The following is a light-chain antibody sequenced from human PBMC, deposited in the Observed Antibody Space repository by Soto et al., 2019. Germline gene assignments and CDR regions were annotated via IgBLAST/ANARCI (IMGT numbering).Light chain of an antibody. Sequence: DIQMTQPPSPLPPSVGDRVTITSRASKSISSYLNGYQQKPGKAPKLLIYAASSLQSGVPSRFSGSGSGTDFTLTISSLQPEDFATYYCQQSYSTPRTFGQGTKVEIK. J-gene: IGKJ1*01. CDR3: QQSYSTPRT. V-gene: IGKV1-39*01. CDR1: KSISSY. CDR2: AAS.